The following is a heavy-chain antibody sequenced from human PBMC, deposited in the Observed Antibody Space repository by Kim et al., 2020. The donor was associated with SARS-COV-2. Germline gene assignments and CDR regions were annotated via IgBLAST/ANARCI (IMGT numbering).Heavy chain of an antibody. CDR2: IYSGGST. CDR1: GFTVSSNY. CDR3: AREKVIGKDYYYYGMDV. J-gene: IGHJ6*02. Sequence: GGSLRLSCAASGFTVSSNYMSWVRQAPGKGLEWVSVIYSGGSTYYADSVKGRFTISRDNSKNTLYLQMNSLRAEDTAVYYCAREKVIGKDYYYYGMDVWGQGTTVTVSS. V-gene: IGHV3-66*01. D-gene: IGHD2-21*01.